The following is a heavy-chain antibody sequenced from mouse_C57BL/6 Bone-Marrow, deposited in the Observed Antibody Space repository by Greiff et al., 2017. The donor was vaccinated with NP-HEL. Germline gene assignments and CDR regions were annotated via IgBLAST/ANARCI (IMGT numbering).Heavy chain of an antibody. D-gene: IGHD1-1*01. CDR1: GYTFTDYE. Sequence: VQLQQSGAELVRPGASVTLSCKASGYTFTDYEMHWVKQTPVHGLEWIGAIDPETGGTAYNQKFKGKAILTADKSSSTAYMELRSLTSEDSAVYYCTRDYYGSRNLDYWGQGTTLTVSS. V-gene: IGHV1-15*01. CDR3: TRDYYGSRNLDY. J-gene: IGHJ2*01. CDR2: IDPETGGT.